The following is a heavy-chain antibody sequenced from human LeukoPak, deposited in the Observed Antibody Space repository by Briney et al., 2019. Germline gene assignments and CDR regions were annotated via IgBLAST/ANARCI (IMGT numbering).Heavy chain of an antibody. CDR2: INHSGST. Sequence: PSETLSLTCAVYGGSFSGYYWSWIRQPPGKGLEWIGEINHSGSTNYNPSLKSRVTISVDTSKNQFSLKLSSVTAADTAVYYCASIRDYYDSSGYYYVTYFDYWGQGTLVTVSS. CDR1: GGSFSGYY. D-gene: IGHD3-22*01. CDR3: ASIRDYYDSSGYYYVTYFDY. J-gene: IGHJ4*02. V-gene: IGHV4-34*01.